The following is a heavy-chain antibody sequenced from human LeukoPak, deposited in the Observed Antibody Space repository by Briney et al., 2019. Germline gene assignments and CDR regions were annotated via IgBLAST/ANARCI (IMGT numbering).Heavy chain of an antibody. V-gene: IGHV3-30*18. Sequence: PGGSLRLSCAASGFTFSSYGMHWVRQAPGKGLEWVAVISYDGSNKYYADSVKGRFTISRDNSKNTVFVQMNSLRAEDTAVYYCAKDIDNSSRSPQEWGQGTLVTVSS. CDR1: GFTFSSYG. J-gene: IGHJ4*02. CDR2: ISYDGSNK. D-gene: IGHD6-13*01. CDR3: AKDIDNSSRSPQE.